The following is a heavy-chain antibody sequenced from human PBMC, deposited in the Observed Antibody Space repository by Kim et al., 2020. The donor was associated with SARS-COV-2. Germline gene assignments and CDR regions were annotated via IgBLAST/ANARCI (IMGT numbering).Heavy chain of an antibody. Sequence: GGSLRLSCAASGFTFSDYYMSWIRQAPGKGLEWVSYISNSGSTIYYADSVKGRFTISRDNAKNSLYLQMNSLRAEDTAVYYCARDDGRSWDNYYYYYYGMDVWGQGTTVTVSS. V-gene: IGHV3-11*04. D-gene: IGHD1-26*01. CDR2: ISNSGSTI. J-gene: IGHJ6*02. CDR3: ARDDGRSWDNYYYYYYGMDV. CDR1: GFTFSDYY.